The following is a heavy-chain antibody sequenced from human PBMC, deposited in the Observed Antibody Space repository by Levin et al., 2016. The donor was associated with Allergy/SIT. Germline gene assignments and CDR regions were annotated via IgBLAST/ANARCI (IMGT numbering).Heavy chain of an antibody. CDR3: ASPVVPAARSGTDAFDI. Sequence: SVKVSCKASGGTFSSYAISWVRQAPGQGLEWMGGIIPIFGTANYAQKFQGRVTITADESTSTAYMELSSLRSEDTAVYYCASPVVPAARSGTDAFDIWGQGTMVTVSS. CDR2: IIPIFGTA. D-gene: IGHD2-2*01. J-gene: IGHJ3*02. CDR1: GGTFSSYA. V-gene: IGHV1-69*13.